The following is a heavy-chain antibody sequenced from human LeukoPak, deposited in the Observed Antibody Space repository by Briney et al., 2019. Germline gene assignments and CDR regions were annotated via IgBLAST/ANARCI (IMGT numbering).Heavy chain of an antibody. CDR2: TIPIFGTA. CDR3: ASPEGGYSYGYVY. D-gene: IGHD5-18*01. Sequence: SVKVSCKASGGTFSSYAISWVRQAPGQGLEWMGGTIPIFGTANYAQKFQGRVTITADESTSTAYMELSSLRSEDTAVYYCASPEGGYSYGYVYWGQGTLVTVSS. J-gene: IGHJ4*02. CDR1: GGTFSSYA. V-gene: IGHV1-69*13.